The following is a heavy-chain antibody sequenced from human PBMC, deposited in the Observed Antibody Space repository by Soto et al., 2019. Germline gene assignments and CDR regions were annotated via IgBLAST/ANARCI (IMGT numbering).Heavy chain of an antibody. V-gene: IGHV1-69*05. Sequence: SVKVSCKASGGTFSSYAISWVRQAPGQGLEWMGGIIPIFGTANYAQKFQGRVTMTRDTSTSTVYMELSSLRSEDTAVYYCATRDPGHYWGQGTLVTVSS. CDR1: GGTFSSYA. CDR2: IIPIFGTA. CDR3: ATRDPGHY. J-gene: IGHJ4*02.